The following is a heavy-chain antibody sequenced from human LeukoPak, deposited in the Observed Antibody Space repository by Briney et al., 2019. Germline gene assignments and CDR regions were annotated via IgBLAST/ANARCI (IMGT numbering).Heavy chain of an antibody. D-gene: IGHD3-22*01. J-gene: IGHJ4*02. CDR2: ISYDGSNK. Sequence: GGSLRLSCAASGFTFSSYAMHWARQAPGKGLEWVAVISYDGSNKYYADSVKGRFTISRDNSKNTLYLQMNSLRAEDTAVYYCARDPGYYDSRELDYWGQGTLVTVSS. CDR3: ARDPGYYDSRELDY. CDR1: GFTFSSYA. V-gene: IGHV3-30*04.